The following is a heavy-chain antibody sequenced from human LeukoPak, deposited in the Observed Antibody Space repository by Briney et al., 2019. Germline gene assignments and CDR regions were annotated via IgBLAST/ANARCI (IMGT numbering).Heavy chain of an antibody. V-gene: IGHV4-4*07. J-gene: IGHJ4*02. D-gene: IGHD4-17*01. CDR3: ALDYGDHYFDY. Sequence: KPSETLSLTCNVSGGSINNYYWSWIRQPAGKGLEYIGRIYSSGSTNYNPSLKSRVTMSVDTSKNQFSLKLSSVTAADTAVYYCALDYGDHYFDYWGQGTLVTVSS. CDR1: GGSINNYY. CDR2: IYSSGST.